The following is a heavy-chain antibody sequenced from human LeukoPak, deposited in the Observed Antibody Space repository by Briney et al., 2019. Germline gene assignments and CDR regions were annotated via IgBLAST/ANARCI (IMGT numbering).Heavy chain of an antibody. Sequence: GASVKVSCKASGGTFSSYAISWVRQAPGQGLEWMGRIIPILGIANYAQKFQGRVTITADKSTSTAYMELSSLRSEDTAVYYCARDLAPLYPQNYYYYYGMDVWGQGTTVTVSS. J-gene: IGHJ6*02. D-gene: IGHD2-2*02. CDR1: GGTFSSYA. CDR2: IIPILGIA. V-gene: IGHV1-69*04. CDR3: ARDLAPLYPQNYYYYYGMDV.